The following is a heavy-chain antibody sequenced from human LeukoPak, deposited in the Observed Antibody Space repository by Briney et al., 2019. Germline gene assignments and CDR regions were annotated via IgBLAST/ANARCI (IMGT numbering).Heavy chain of an antibody. J-gene: IGHJ4*02. CDR3: TTAPLRYFDWFSFDY. CDR2: IKSKTDGGTT. CDR1: GFTFSNAW. V-gene: IGHV3-15*01. Sequence: GGSLRLSCAASGFTFSNAWMSWVRQAPGKGLEWVGRIKSKTDGGTTDYAAPVKGRFTISRDDSKNTLYLQMNSLKTEDTAVYYCTTAPLRYFDWFSFDYWGQGTLVTVSS. D-gene: IGHD3-9*01.